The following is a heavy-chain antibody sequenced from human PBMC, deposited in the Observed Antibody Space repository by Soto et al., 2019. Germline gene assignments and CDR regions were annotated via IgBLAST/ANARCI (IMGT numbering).Heavy chain of an antibody. CDR2: IYYSGGT. D-gene: IGHD4-17*01. V-gene: IGHV4-59*08. J-gene: IGHJ4*02. CDR1: GGSISSYY. CDR3: ARRYGDYFDF. Sequence: SETLSLTYTVSGGSISSYYWSWIRQPPGKGLEWIGYIYYSGGTNYNPSLKSRVTISVATSKNQFPLKLSSVTAADTAVYYCARRYGDYFDFWGQGTLVTVSS.